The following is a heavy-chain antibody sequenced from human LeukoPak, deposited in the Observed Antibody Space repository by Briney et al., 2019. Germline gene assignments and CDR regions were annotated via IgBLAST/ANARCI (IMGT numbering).Heavy chain of an antibody. D-gene: IGHD3-10*02. CDR2: ISSSGFTL. J-gene: IGHJ6*04. V-gene: IGHV3-48*04. Sequence: GGSLRLSCVASGFTCSDYRMNWVRQATGKGLEWVSYISSSGFTLNYADSVKGRFTISRDNAKNSLYLQMNSLRAEDTAVYYCAELGITMIGGVWGKGTTVTISS. CDR1: GFTCSDYR. CDR3: AELGITMIGGV.